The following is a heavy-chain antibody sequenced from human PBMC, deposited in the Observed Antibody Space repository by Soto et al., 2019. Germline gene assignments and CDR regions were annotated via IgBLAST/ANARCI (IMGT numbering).Heavy chain of an antibody. V-gene: IGHV3-30*01. D-gene: IGHD1-20*01. Sequence: GVSLRLSCAASGFTFSSYDMHWVREARGAGLERAADILYDGSNQYYVDSVKGRFTISRDNSKNTLYWEMNSLRAEDTGVYYCARDITPGGMVVWGQGTTVTVS. CDR3: ARDITPGGMVV. J-gene: IGHJ6*02. CDR1: GFTFSSYD. CDR2: ILYDGSNQ.